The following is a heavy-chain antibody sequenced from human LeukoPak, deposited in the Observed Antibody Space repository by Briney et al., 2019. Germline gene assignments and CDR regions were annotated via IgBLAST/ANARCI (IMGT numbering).Heavy chain of an antibody. CDR2: IKSDGSST. CDR1: GFTFSRNW. CDR3: AKDIHNWGSDY. D-gene: IGHD3-16*01. J-gene: IGHJ4*02. V-gene: IGHV3-74*01. Sequence: GGSLRLSCAASGFTFSRNWMHWVRQAPGKGLVWVSRIKSDGSSTSYADSVKGRFTISRDNAKNTLYLQMNSLRAEDTAVYYCAKDIHNWGSDYWGQGTLVTVSS.